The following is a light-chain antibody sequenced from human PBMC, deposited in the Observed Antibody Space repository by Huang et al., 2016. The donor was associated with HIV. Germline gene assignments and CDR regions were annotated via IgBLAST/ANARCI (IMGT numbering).Light chain of an antibody. CDR2: DAP. V-gene: IGKV3-11*01. CDR3: QPRTNWPPGFT. Sequence: EIVLTQPPATLSLSPGERATLSCRASQSVGGYLAWYQQKPGQAPRLLIYDAPNRSTGIPARFSGSGSGTDSTLTISSLEPEDFAVYYCQPRTNWPPGFTFGPGTKVDIK. CDR1: QSVGGY. J-gene: IGKJ3*01.